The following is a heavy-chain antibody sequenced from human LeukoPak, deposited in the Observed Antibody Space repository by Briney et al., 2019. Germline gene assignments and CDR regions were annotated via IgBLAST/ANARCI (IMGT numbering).Heavy chain of an antibody. CDR1: GFTFISYG. D-gene: IGHD4-17*01. J-gene: IGHJ5*02. Sequence: GSSLTLSCAASGFTFISYGMHWVRQPPGKGLEWLAVISYDGSNKYYAHSVKGRFTISRDNSKNTLYLQMNSLRAEDTAVYYCAKDDQHYGDYPGWFDTWGQGTLVTVSS. V-gene: IGHV3-30*18. CDR3: AKDDQHYGDYPGWFDT. CDR2: ISYDGSNK.